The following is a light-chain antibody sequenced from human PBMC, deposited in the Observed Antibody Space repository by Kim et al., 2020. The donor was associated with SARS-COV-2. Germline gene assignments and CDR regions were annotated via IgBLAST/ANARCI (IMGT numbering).Light chain of an antibody. V-gene: IGLV3-19*01. J-gene: IGLJ3*02. CDR1: SLRSDY. CDR3: CSRDNIGNHVM. Sequence: ALGQTVRITCRGESLRSDYASWYQQRPGQAPVLVIYGKNNRPSGIPGRFSGSSSGDTASLTITGAQAEDEGDYFCCSRDNIGNHVMFGGGTQLTVL. CDR2: GKN.